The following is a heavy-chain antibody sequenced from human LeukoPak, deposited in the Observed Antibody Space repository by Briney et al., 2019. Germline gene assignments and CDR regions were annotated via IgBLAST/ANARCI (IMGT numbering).Heavy chain of an antibody. CDR1: GFSLSISGMC. CDR2: IDWDDDK. J-gene: IGHJ6*03. CDR3: ARALMIFGVVSRDYYYYMDV. Sequence: SGPALVKPTQTLTLTCTFSGFSLSISGMCVSWIRQPPGKALEWLARIDWDDDKYYSTSLKTRLTISKDTSKNQVVLTMTNMDPVDTATYYCARALMIFGVVSRDYYYYMDVWGKGTTVTVSS. D-gene: IGHD3-3*01. V-gene: IGHV2-70*11.